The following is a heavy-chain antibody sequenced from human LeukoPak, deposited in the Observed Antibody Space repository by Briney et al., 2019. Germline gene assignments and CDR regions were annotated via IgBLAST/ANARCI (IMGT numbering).Heavy chain of an antibody. J-gene: IGHJ4*02. CDR2: ISGSGGST. CDR1: GFTFSSCA. V-gene: IGHV3-23*01. Sequence: GGSLRLSCAASGFTFSSCAMSWVRQAPGKGLEWVSTISGSGGSTYYADSVKGRFTISRDNSENTLYLQMNSLRAEDTAVHYCAITYYYDSSGYYSFGYWGQGTLVTVSS. CDR3: AITYYYDSSGYYSFGY. D-gene: IGHD3-22*01.